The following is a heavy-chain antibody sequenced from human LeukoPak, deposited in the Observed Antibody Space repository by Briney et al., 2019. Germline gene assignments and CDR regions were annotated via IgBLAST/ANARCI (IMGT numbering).Heavy chain of an antibody. CDR3: ARAEMATIYFDY. CDR2: IRYDGSNK. D-gene: IGHD5-24*01. Sequence: GGSLRLSCAASGFTFSSYGMHWVRQAPGKGLEWVAFIRYDGSNKYYADSVKGRFTISRDNSKNALYLQMNSLRAEDTAVYYCARAEMATIYFDYWGQGTLVTVSS. J-gene: IGHJ4*02. CDR1: GFTFSSYG. V-gene: IGHV3-30*02.